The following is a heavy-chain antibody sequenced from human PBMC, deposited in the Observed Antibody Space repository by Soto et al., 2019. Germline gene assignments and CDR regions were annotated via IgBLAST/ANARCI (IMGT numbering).Heavy chain of an antibody. CDR3: ARATGATSRDYYYGMDV. J-gene: IGHJ6*02. D-gene: IGHD1-7*01. CDR2: IIPIFGTA. CDR1: GGTFSSYA. V-gene: IGHV1-69*12. Sequence: QVQLVQSGAKVKKPGSSVKVSCKASGGTFSSYAISWVRQAPGQGLEWMGGIIPIFGTANYAQKFQGRVTITADESTSTAYMELSSLRSEDTAVYYCARATGATSRDYYYGMDVWGQGPTVTVSS.